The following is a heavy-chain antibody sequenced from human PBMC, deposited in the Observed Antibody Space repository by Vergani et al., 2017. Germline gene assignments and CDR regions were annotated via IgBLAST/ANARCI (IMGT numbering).Heavy chain of an antibody. V-gene: IGHV3-23*01. Sequence: EVQLLESGGGLVQPGGSLRLSCAASGFTFSSYAMSWVRQAPGKGLEWVSAISGSSSYTNYADSVKGRFTISRDNAKNSLYLQMNSLRAEDTAVYYCARDQGPNRAEYFQHWCQGTLVTVSS. CDR2: ISGSSSYT. J-gene: IGHJ1*01. CDR3: ARDQGPNRAEYFQH. D-gene: IGHD1-14*01. CDR1: GFTFSSYA.